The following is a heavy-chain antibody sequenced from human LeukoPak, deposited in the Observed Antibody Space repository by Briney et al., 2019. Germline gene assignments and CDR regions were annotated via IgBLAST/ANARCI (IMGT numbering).Heavy chain of an antibody. CDR1: GFPFSSYN. CDR3: ARGSWGSHFDF. Sequence: GSLRLSCAASGFPFSSYNLNWVRQAPGKGLEWVSSISSSSSYIYYADSLKGRFTISRDNAKNSLYLQMNSLRAEDTGVYYCARGSWGSHFDFWGQGTLVTVSS. J-gene: IGHJ4*02. V-gene: IGHV3-21*01. CDR2: ISSSSSYI. D-gene: IGHD7-27*01.